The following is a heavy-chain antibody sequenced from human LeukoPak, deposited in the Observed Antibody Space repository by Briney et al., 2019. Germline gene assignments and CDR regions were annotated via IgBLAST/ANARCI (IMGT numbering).Heavy chain of an antibody. Sequence: ASVNVSCKASGYTFTGYYMHWVRQAPGQGLEWMGWINPNSGGTNYAQKFQGWVTMTRDTSISTAYMELSRLRSDDTAVYYCARASKTGWYQLLDPADYYYGMDVWGQGTTVTVSS. CDR2: INPNSGGT. J-gene: IGHJ6*02. CDR1: GYTFTGYY. D-gene: IGHD2-2*02. CDR3: ARASKTGWYQLLDPADYYYGMDV. V-gene: IGHV1-2*04.